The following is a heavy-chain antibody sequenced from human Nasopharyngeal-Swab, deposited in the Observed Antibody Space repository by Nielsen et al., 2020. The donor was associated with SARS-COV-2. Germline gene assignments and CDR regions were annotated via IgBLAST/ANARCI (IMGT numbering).Heavy chain of an antibody. CDR2: ISSSGTST. V-gene: IGHV3-21*01. D-gene: IGHD6-13*01. Sequence: GESLKISCVGSGFTFSAYTINWVRQAPGKGLEWVSSISSSGTSTHYAESVKGRFAISRDNAKNSLFLQMNSLRAEDTAVYYCARARCIRSYSSSCPPYFDYWGQGTLVTVSS. J-gene: IGHJ4*02. CDR1: GFTFSAYT. CDR3: ARARCIRSYSSSCPPYFDY.